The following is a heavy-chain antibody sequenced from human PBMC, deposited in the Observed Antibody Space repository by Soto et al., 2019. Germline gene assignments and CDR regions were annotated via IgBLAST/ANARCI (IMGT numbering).Heavy chain of an antibody. CDR1: GYTLTELS. CDR2: IDADNGET. J-gene: IGHJ4*02. CDR3: ARVFYDSSNFFDY. V-gene: IGHV1-24*01. Sequence: ASVKVSCKVSGYTLTELSMHWVRQAPGKGLEWMGGIDADNGETIYAQKLQGRVTMTKDTSTSTAYMELRSLRSEDTAVYYCARVFYDSSNFFDYWGQGTLVTVSS. D-gene: IGHD3-22*01.